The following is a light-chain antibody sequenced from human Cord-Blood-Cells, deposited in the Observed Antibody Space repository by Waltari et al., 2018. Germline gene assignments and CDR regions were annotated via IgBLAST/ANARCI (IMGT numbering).Light chain of an antibody. Sequence: QSALTQPPSASGSPGQSVTISCTGTSSDVGGYNYVSWYQQHPGKAPKLMIYEVSKLPSGVPDRFSGSKSGNTASLTVSGLQVEDEADYYCSSYAGSNNLVFGGGTKLTVL. CDR2: EVS. CDR3: SSYAGSNNLV. J-gene: IGLJ2*01. CDR1: SSDVGGYNY. V-gene: IGLV2-8*01.